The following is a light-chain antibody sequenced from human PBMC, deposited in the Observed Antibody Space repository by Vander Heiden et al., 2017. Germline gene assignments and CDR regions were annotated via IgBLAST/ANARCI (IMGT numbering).Light chain of an antibody. CDR1: QGISSY. CDR3: QQDDSYPWT. CDR2: AAS. V-gene: IGKV1-8*01. Sequence: AIRMTQSPSSFSASTGDRVTITCRASQGISSYLAWYQQKPGKAPKLLIYAASTLLSGVPSTFSGSGSGTDFTLTISCLQSEDFATYYCQQDDSYPWTFGQGTKVEIK. J-gene: IGKJ1*01.